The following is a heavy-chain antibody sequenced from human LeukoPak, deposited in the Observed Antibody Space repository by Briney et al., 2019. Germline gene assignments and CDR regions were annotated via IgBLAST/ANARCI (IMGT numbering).Heavy chain of an antibody. J-gene: IGHJ5*02. Sequence: ASVKVSCKASGYTFNNYGISWVRQAPGQGLEWIGWISVYNGYTNYAQKLQGRVNLTTDTSTSTAYMELRSLRSDDTAVYYCARDKSQSVLLENWFDPWGQGTLVTVSS. CDR3: ARDKSQSVLLENWFDP. CDR1: GYTFNNYG. D-gene: IGHD2-15*01. CDR2: ISVYNGYT. V-gene: IGHV1-18*01.